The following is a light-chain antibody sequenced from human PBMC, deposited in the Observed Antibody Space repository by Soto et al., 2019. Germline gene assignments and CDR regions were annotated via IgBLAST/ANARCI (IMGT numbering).Light chain of an antibody. J-gene: IGLJ1*01. CDR3: QSYDFGLSAHNYV. CDR1: SSNIGAGYD. Sequence: QLVLTQPPSVSGAPGQRVTISCTGSSSNIGAGYDVHWYQQFPGTAPRLLIYANNNRPSGVPDRFSGSKSGTSASLAITGLQADDEAEYYCQSYDFGLSAHNYVFGTGTQLTVL. CDR2: ANN. V-gene: IGLV1-40*01.